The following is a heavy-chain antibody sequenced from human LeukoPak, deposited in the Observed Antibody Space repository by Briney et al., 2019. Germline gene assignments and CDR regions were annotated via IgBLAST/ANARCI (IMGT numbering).Heavy chain of an antibody. D-gene: IGHD5-24*01. Sequence: SETLSLTCTVSGGSISSSSYYWGWIRQPPGKGLEGIGSIYYSGSTYYKPSLRSRVTISVDTSKSQFSLKLSSVTAADTAVYYCARHQGGDGYNYYYYYMDVWGKGTTVTVSS. CDR3: ARHQGGDGYNYYYYYMDV. V-gene: IGHV4-39*01. J-gene: IGHJ6*03. CDR1: GGSISSSSYY. CDR2: IYYSGST.